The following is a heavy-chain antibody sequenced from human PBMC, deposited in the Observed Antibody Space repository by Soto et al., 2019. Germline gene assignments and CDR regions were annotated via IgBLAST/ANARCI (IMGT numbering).Heavy chain of an antibody. CDR2: ISYDGSNK. CDR3: AKDGYVRRYSYYYGMDV. V-gene: IGHV3-30*18. Sequence: GGSLRLSCSASGFTFSSYGMRWVRQAPGKGLEWVAVISYDGSNKYYADSVKGRFTISRDNSKNTLYLQMNSLRAEDTAVYYCAKDGYVRRYSYYYGMDVWGQGTTVTVSS. CDR1: GFTFSSYG. D-gene: IGHD3-22*01. J-gene: IGHJ6*02.